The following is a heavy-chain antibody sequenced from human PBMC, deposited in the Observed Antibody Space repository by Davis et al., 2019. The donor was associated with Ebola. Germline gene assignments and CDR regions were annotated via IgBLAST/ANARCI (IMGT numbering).Heavy chain of an antibody. CDR2: IFYNGGT. CDR3: AGSSYTSTWYVDGFDI. D-gene: IGHD6-13*01. J-gene: IGHJ3*02. Sequence: MPSETLSLTCAVSGGSFNNNTYSWGWIRQPPGKGLESIGYIFYNGGTSYNPSLRSRVTISVDTSKNQLSLKLTSVTAADTAVYYCAGSSYTSTWYVDGFDIWGQGTMVTVSS. V-gene: IGHV4-30-4*07. CDR1: GGSFNNNTYS.